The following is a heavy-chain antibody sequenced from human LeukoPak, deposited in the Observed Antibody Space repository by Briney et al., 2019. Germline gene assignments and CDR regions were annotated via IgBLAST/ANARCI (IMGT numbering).Heavy chain of an antibody. V-gene: IGHV1-18*04. Sequence: ASVKVSCKASGYTFTSYGISWVRQAPGQGLEWMGWISAYNGNTNYAQKLQGRVTMTTDTSTSTAYMELRSLRSDDTAVYYCARLWGGGYYYGSGSPTRYYFDYWGQGTLVTVPS. CDR2: ISAYNGNT. CDR3: ARLWGGGYYYGSGSPTRYYFDY. J-gene: IGHJ4*02. D-gene: IGHD3-10*01. CDR1: GYTFTSYG.